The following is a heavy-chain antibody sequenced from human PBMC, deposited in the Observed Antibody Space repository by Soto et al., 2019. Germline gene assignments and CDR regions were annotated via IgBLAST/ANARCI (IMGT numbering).Heavy chain of an antibody. Sequence: QEQLVESRGGLVRPGGSLRLSCAASGFTFSAYYMTWMRQAPGKGLEWVSYITSSSDYTNYAGSVKGRFTISRDNAKNSLYLQMNSLRVEDTAVYYCVREYYYGMDVWGQGTTVTVSS. CDR3: VREYYYGMDV. V-gene: IGHV3-11*05. CDR1: GFTFSAYY. J-gene: IGHJ6*02. CDR2: ITSSSDYT.